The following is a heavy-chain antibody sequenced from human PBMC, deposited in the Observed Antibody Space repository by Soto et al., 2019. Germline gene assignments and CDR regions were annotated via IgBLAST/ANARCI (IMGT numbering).Heavy chain of an antibody. CDR1: VFTFSSYG. CDR3: AKDHAPHYYDSSGYYWPLDFDY. D-gene: IGHD3-22*01. Sequence: GGSLTLSCAASVFTFSSYGMHCVRQAPSKGLEWVAVISYDGSNKYYADSVKGRFTISRDNSKNTLYLQMNSLRAEDTAVYYRAKDHAPHYYDSSGYYWPLDFDYWGQGTLVTVSS. V-gene: IGHV3-30*18. CDR2: ISYDGSNK. J-gene: IGHJ4*02.